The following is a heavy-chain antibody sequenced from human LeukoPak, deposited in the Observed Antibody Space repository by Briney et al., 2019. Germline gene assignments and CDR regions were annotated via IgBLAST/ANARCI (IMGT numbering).Heavy chain of an antibody. CDR1: GFTFSSYE. CDR3: ARGRGYSSSSEFYYYYYMDV. D-gene: IGHD6-6*01. J-gene: IGHJ6*03. V-gene: IGHV3-48*03. CDR2: ISSSGSTI. Sequence: GGSLRLSCAASGFTFSSYEMNWVRQAPGKGLEWVSYISSSGSTIYYADSVKGRFTISRDNAKNSLYLQMNSLRAEDTAVYYCARGRGYSSSSEFYYYYYMDVWGKGTTVTVSS.